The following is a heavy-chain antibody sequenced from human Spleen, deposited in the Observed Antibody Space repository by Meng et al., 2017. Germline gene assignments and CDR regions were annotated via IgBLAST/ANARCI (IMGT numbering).Heavy chain of an antibody. D-gene: IGHD5-18*01. CDR1: GYSFASYW. CDR2: IYPDDSYT. J-gene: IGHJ4*02. CDR3: ARLDIHMVTNLDN. V-gene: IGHV5-51*01. Sequence: GESLKISCKGSGYSFASYWIGWVRQMPGKGLEWMGIIYPDDSYTEYSPSFQGQVTFSADKSINTAYLQWSSLKASDTAIYSCARLDIHMVTNLDNWGQGTLVTVSS.